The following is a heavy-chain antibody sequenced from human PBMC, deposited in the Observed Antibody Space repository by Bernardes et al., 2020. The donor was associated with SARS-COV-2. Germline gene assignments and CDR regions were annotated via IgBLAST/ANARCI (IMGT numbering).Heavy chain of an antibody. CDR1: GFTLSSYW. CDR3: AKDFTGDYDY. Sequence: GSLRLSCAASGFTLSSYWMHWVRQAPGKGLVWVARINEDGTRIDYADSVRGRVTISRDSAKNTLYLQMNSLGAEDTALYYCAKDFTGDYDYWGQGTLVTVSS. CDR2: INEDGTRI. J-gene: IGHJ4*02. D-gene: IGHD3-9*01. V-gene: IGHV3-74*01.